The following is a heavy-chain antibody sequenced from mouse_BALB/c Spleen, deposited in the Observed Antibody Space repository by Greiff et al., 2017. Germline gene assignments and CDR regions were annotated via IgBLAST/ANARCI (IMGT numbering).Heavy chain of an antibody. D-gene: IGHD1-1*01. CDR2: ISDGGSYT. CDR1: GFTFSDYY. Sequence: EVQLVESGGGLVKPGGSLKLSCAASGFTFSDYYMYWVRQTPEKRLEWVATISDGGSYTYYPDSVKGRFTISRDNAKNNLYLQMSSLKSEDTAMYYCARGYGSSYDYAMDYWGQGTSVTVSS. V-gene: IGHV5-4*02. J-gene: IGHJ4*01. CDR3: ARGYGSSYDYAMDY.